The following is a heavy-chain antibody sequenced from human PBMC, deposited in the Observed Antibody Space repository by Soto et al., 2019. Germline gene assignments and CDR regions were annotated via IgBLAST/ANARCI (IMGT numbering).Heavy chain of an antibody. CDR3: ASQSTYGGNSGDFDS. D-gene: IGHD2-21*02. J-gene: IGHJ4*02. CDR2: VYNSGST. V-gene: IGHV4-59*12. Sequence: SETLSLTCTVSGGSITSYNWNWSRQPPGKALERIGYVYNSGSTSYNPSLKSGFTMSLETSKNQFSLMLSSVTAADRAVYYGASQSTYGGNSGDFDSWGQGNLVTVSP. CDR1: GGSITSYN.